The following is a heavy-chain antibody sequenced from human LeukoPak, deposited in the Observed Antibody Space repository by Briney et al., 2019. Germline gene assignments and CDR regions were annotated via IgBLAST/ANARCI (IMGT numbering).Heavy chain of an antibody. V-gene: IGHV4-4*07. D-gene: IGHD3-22*01. J-gene: IGHJ3*02. Sequence: SETLSLTCTVSGGSISSYYWSWIRQPAGKGLEWIGRIYTSGSTNYNPSLKSRVTMSVDTSKNQFSLKLSSVTAADTAVYYCAREGITMIDLGAFDIWGQGTMVTVSS. CDR1: GGSISSYY. CDR3: AREGITMIDLGAFDI. CDR2: IYTSGST.